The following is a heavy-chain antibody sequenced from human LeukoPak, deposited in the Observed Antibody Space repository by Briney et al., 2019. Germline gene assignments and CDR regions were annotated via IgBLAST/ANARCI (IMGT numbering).Heavy chain of an antibody. CDR3: ARHLMANWFDP. CDR1: GGSISSSSYY. D-gene: IGHD5-24*01. J-gene: IGHJ5*02. CDR2: IYYSGNT. V-gene: IGHV4-39*01. Sequence: SETLSLTCTVSGGSISSSSYYWGWIRQPPGKGLEWIGSIYYSGNTYYNPSLKSRVTISVDTSKNQFSLKLSSVTAADTAVYYCARHLMANWFDPWGQGTLVTVSS.